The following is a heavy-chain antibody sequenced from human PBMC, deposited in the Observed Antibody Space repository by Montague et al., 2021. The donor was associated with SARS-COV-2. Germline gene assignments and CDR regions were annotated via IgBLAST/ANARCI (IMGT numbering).Heavy chain of an antibody. CDR1: GFSLVTSGEA. CDR3: AHRRYESNGDAFDF. V-gene: IGHV2-5*02. Sequence: PALVNPTQTLTLTCTFSGFSLVTSGEAVGWFRQPPGKAPEWLGLIYWDYDTRYSPSLKRRITITKDISKNEVVLTLTNMDPVDTATYYCAHRRYESNGDAFDFWGQGTVVIVSA. D-gene: IGHD3-22*01. CDR2: IYWDYDT. J-gene: IGHJ3*01.